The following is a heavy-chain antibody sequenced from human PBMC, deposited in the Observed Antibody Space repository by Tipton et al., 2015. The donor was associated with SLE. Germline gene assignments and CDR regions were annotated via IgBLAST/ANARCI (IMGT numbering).Heavy chain of an antibody. V-gene: IGHV4-38-2*01. J-gene: IGHJ5*02. CDR1: GYSISSSYY. CDR2: IYYSGST. CDR3: ARRRCSGGSCPSWFDP. Sequence: TLSLTCAVSGYSISSSYYWGWIRQPPGKGLEWIGSIYYSGSTYYNPSLKSRVTISVDTSKNQFSLKVISVTAADTAVYYCARRRCSGGSCPSWFDPWGQGTLVTVSS. D-gene: IGHD2-15*01.